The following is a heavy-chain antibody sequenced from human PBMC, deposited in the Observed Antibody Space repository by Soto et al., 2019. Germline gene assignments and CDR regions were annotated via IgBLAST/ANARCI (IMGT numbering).Heavy chain of an antibody. CDR3: TKRRNVLRFLEWSSGMEA. J-gene: IGHJ6*02. CDR1: GFTFSNYG. D-gene: IGHD3-3*01. Sequence: GGSLRLSCAASGFTFSNYGMHWVRQAPGKGLEWVAFISDDGSNKYYADSVKGRFTMSRDNSKRTLYLQMSSLRVEDTAVYYCTKRRNVLRFLEWSSGMEAWGQGTTVTVSS. V-gene: IGHV3-30*18. CDR2: ISDDGSNK.